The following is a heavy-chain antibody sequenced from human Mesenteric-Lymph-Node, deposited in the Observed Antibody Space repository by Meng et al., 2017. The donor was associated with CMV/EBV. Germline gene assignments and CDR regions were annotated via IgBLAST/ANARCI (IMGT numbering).Heavy chain of an antibody. J-gene: IGHJ6*02. D-gene: IGHD3-3*01. CDR3: ARDNNYDFWSAWDYYGMDV. CDR2: TNSDGSNT. CDR1: GFTFSNFW. V-gene: IGHV3-74*01. Sequence: GESLKISCAASGFTFSNFWMHWVRQAPGKGLVWVSRTNSDGSNTNYADSVKGRFTISRHNAKNTLYLQMNSLRAEDTAVYYCARDNNYDFWSAWDYYGMDVWGQGTTVTVSS.